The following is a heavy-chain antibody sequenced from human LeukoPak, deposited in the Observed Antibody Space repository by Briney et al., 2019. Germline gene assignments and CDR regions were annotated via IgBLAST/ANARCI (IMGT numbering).Heavy chain of an antibody. V-gene: IGHV4-34*01. CDR3: ASTSGSYGSNWFDP. J-gene: IGHJ5*02. Sequence: GSLRLSCVSSGFTIDTYDMNWVRQAPGKGLEWIGEINHSGSTNYNPSLKSRVTISVDTSKNQFSLKLSSVTAADTAVYYCASTSGSYGSNWFDPWGQGTLVTVSS. CDR2: INHSGST. CDR1: GFTIDTYD. D-gene: IGHD1-26*01.